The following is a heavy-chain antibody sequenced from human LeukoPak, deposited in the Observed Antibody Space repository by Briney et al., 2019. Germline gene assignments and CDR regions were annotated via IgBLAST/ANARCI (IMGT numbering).Heavy chain of an antibody. D-gene: IGHD3-10*01. CDR3: ARGRQMSINWYFDL. CDR1: GYAFTAHD. J-gene: IGHJ2*01. Sequence: ASVKVSCKTSGYAFTAHDIFWVRQAAGQGLEWMGWMNPKSGSTAYAQKVQGRVTFTRNTSITTAYLDLTNLRYEDTAMYYCARGRQMSINWYFDLWGRGTQVTVAS. V-gene: IGHV1-8*03. CDR2: MNPKSGST.